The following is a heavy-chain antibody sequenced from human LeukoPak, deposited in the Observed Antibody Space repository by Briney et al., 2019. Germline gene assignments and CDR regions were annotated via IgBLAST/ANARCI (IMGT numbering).Heavy chain of an antibody. CDR2: MRGSGCSA. V-gene: IGHV3-23*01. Sequence: GGSLRLSCTASGFTFISYAMSGVRQSRGKGLECVSYMRGSGCSAFYGDCVKGRFIISRDISKNTLYVHVNSLRADDTAVYYCEKAGSYYSSSYCYMDVWDKGKTVIVSS. J-gene: IGHJ6*03. D-gene: IGHD1-26*01. CDR1: GFTFISYA. CDR3: EKAGSYYSSSYCYMDV.